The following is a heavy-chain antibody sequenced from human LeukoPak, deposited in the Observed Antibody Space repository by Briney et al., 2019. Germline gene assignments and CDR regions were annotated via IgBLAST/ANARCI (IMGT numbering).Heavy chain of an antibody. CDR3: ARDHYGDYVFDY. CDR2: ISSSSSYI. Sequence: GGSLRLSCAASGFTLSSYSMNWVRQAPGKGLEWVSSISSSSSYIYYADSVKGRFTISRDNAKNSLYLQMNSLRAEDTAVYYCARDHYGDYVFDYWGQGTLVTVSS. J-gene: IGHJ4*02. D-gene: IGHD4-17*01. CDR1: GFTLSSYS. V-gene: IGHV3-21*01.